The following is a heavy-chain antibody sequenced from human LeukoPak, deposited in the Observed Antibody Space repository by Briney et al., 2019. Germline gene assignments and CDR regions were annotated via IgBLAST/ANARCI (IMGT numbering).Heavy chain of an antibody. D-gene: IGHD1-14*01. CDR1: GYTFSDYY. CDR3: ARGWQINASGGFVDP. Sequence: ASMRVSCKASGYTFSDYYIHWIRQAPGQGLEWMGLINPKNGDTNFAQTFQGRVPMTRDTSIPTAYMGLSRLSSDDTAVYYCARGWQINASGGFVDPWGQGTLVTVSS. J-gene: IGHJ5*02. V-gene: IGHV1-2*02. CDR2: INPKNGDT.